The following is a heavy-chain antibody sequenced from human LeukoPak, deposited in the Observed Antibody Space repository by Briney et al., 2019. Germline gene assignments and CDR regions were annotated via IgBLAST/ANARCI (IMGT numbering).Heavy chain of an antibody. J-gene: IGHJ6*03. D-gene: IGHD2-2*01. Sequence: GASVKVSCKVSGYTLTELSMHWVRQAPGKGFEWMGGFDPEDGETIYAQKFQGRVTLTEDTSTDTAYMELSSLSSADTAMYYCALNAYCSSNSCWGNYYYYYMDFWGKGTTVTVSS. CDR1: GYTLTELS. CDR2: FDPEDGET. V-gene: IGHV1-24*01. CDR3: ALNAYCSSNSCWGNYYYYYMDF.